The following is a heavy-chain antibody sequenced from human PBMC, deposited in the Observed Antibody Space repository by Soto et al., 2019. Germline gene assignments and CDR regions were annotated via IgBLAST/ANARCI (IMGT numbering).Heavy chain of an antibody. CDR3: ATVLYSSSLYSSSVIDY. D-gene: IGHD6-13*01. V-gene: IGHV4-39*01. CDR1: GGSISSSSYY. CDR2: IYYSGST. Sequence: QLQLQESGPGLVKPSETLSLTCTVSGGSISSSSYYWGWIRQPPGKGLEWIGSIYYSGSTYYNPSLKSRVTISVDTSKNQFALKLSCVTAADTAVYDCATVLYSSSLYSSSVIDYWGQGTLVTVSS. J-gene: IGHJ4*02.